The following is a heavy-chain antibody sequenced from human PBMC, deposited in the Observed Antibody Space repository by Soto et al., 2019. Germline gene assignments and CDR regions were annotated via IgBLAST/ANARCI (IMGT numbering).Heavy chain of an antibody. CDR3: ARASVGATTKWFDP. Sequence: QVQLQESGPGLVKPSGTLSLTCAVSGGSISSSNWWSWVRQPPGKGLEWIGEIYHSGSTNYNPSLKSRVTIAVDKSKNQVSLKLSAVTAADTAVYYCARASVGATTKWFDPWGQGTLVTVSS. V-gene: IGHV4-4*02. D-gene: IGHD1-26*01. J-gene: IGHJ5*02. CDR2: IYHSGST. CDR1: GGSISSSNW.